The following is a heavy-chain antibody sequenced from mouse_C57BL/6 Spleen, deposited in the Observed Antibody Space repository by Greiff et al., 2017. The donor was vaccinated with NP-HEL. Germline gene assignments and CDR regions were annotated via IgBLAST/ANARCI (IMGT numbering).Heavy chain of an antibody. J-gene: IGHJ4*01. D-gene: IGHD2-1*01. CDR3: ARGIYYGNLYAMDY. CDR2: INPNNGGT. CDR1: GYTFTDYN. V-gene: IGHV1-22*01. Sequence: VQLKESGPELVKPGASVKMSCKASGYTFTDYNMHWVKQSHGKSLEWIGYINPNNGGTSYNQKFKGKATLTVNKSSSTAYMELRSLTSEDSAVYYCARGIYYGNLYAMDYWGQGTSVTVSS.